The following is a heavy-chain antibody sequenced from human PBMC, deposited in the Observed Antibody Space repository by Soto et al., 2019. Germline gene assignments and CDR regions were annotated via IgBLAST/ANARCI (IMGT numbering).Heavy chain of an antibody. CDR3: AKSPRGDMATD. Sequence: QVQLVQSGPEVKKPGASVKVSCKASGYTFINYAITWVRQAPGQGLEWMGWINTYNGNTNYAENLQGRVTMTTATSTSTAYLELRSLRSDDTAVYYFAKSPRGDMATDWGQGTLVTVSS. CDR2: INTYNGNT. CDR1: GYTFINYA. D-gene: IGHD5-12*01. J-gene: IGHJ4*02. V-gene: IGHV1-18*01.